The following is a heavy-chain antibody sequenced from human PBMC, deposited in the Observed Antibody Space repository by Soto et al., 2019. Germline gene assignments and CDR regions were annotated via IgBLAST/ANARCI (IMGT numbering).Heavy chain of an antibody. Sequence: PSETLSLTCSVSGDSISNLDYFWAWIRQPPGQALEYIGYIYKSTTTYYNPSFESRVAISVDTSKSQFSLNVTSVTAADTAVYFCARGRYCLTGRCFPNWFDSWGQGALLT. D-gene: IGHD7-27*01. CDR1: GDSISNLDYF. V-gene: IGHV4-30-4*01. CDR3: ARGRYCLTGRCFPNWFDS. CDR2: IYKSTTT. J-gene: IGHJ5*01.